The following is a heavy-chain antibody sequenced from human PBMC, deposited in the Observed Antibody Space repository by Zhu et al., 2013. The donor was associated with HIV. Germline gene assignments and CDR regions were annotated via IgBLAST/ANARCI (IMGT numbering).Heavy chain of an antibody. CDR3: ALSLCSGVAATSREKRXDV. CDR2: IIPIFATT. V-gene: IGHV1-69*06. CDR1: GGTFSTYG. Sequence: QVQLVQSGAEVKKPGSSVKVSCKASGGTFSTYGISWVRQAPAQGPEWMGVIIPIFATTDYAQKFQGRVIITADKSTSTAYMRLSSLRYEDTAVYYCALSLCSGVAATSREKRXDVWGQGTRSPS. D-gene: IGHD2-15*01. J-gene: IGHJ6*02.